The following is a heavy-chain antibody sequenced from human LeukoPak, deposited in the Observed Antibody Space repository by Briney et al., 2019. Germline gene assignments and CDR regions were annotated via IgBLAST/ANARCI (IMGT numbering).Heavy chain of an antibody. Sequence: GGSLRLSCAVSGFTFRTYAMSWVRQAPGKGLEWVSAISGSGGTTYCADSVKGRFTISRDNSKNTLYLQMNSLRAEDTAVYYCAKLSTFGDLSRVRFDPWGQGTLVTVSS. V-gene: IGHV3-23*01. CDR1: GFTFRTYA. CDR3: AKLSTFGDLSRVRFDP. D-gene: IGHD3-10*01. CDR2: ISGSGGTT. J-gene: IGHJ5*02.